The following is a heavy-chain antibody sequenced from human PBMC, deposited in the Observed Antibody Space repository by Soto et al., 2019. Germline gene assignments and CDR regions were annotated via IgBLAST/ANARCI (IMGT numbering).Heavy chain of an antibody. J-gene: IGHJ4*02. V-gene: IGHV3-23*01. CDR3: AAVTYYYDSSGRN. CDR2: ISGSGGST. CDR1: GFTFSSYA. D-gene: IGHD3-22*01. Sequence: PGGSLRLSCAASGFTFSSYAMSWVRQAPGKGLEWVSAISGSGGSTYYADSVKGRFTISRDNSKNTLYLQMNSLRAEDTAVYYCAAVTYYYDSSGRNWGQGTLVTVSS.